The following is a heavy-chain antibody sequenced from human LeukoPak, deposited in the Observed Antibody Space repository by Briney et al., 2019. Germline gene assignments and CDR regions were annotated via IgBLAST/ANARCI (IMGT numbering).Heavy chain of an antibody. CDR3: ARVPRSPVPFDY. CDR1: GGSVSSGSYY. Sequence: SETLSLTCTVSGGSVSSGSYYWSWIRQPPGKGLECIGYIYYSGSTNYNPSLKSRVTISVDTSKNQFSLKLSSVTAADTAVYYCARVPRSPVPFDYWGQGTLVTVSS. CDR2: IYYSGST. V-gene: IGHV4-61*01. J-gene: IGHJ4*02. D-gene: IGHD1-26*01.